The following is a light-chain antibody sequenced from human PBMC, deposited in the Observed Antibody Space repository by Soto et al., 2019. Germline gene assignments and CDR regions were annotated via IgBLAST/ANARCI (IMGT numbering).Light chain of an antibody. V-gene: IGLV2-14*01. CDR1: SSDVGGYNY. Sequence: QSALTQPASVSGSPGQSITISCTGTSSDVGGYNYVSWYQQHPGKAPKLMIYDVSNRPSGVSNRFSGSKSGNTASLTISGLPAEDEADYYCSSYTSTSTLQVFGGGTKVTVL. CDR2: DVS. J-gene: IGLJ2*01. CDR3: SSYTSTSTLQV.